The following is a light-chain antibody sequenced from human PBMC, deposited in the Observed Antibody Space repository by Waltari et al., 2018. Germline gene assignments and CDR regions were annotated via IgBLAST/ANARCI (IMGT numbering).Light chain of an antibody. CDR3: ASWDDNLSAPV. Sequence: QSVLTQPLSATGTPGQTVTITCSGTNSNLRGNFVFWYQQLPRSAPKLVMSWNTRRPSVVPARFSGAKSGTSASLAISGPRSEDEADYFCASWDDNLSAPVFGGGTKLTVL. V-gene: IGLV1-47*01. J-gene: IGLJ3*02. CDR1: NSNLRGNF. CDR2: WNT.